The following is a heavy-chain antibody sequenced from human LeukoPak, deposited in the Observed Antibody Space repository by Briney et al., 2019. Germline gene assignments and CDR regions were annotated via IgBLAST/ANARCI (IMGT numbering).Heavy chain of an antibody. Sequence: GGSLRLSCAASGFTFSNYWMSWVRQAPGKGLEWVANIKEDGSDKYYVASLMGRFTISRDNAKNSLYLQMSGLRAEDTALYYCARDETFCSGGTCYTRGYFAFWGQGTLVTVSS. CDR3: ARDETFCSGGTCYTRGYFAF. D-gene: IGHD2-15*01. CDR1: GFTFSNYW. J-gene: IGHJ4*02. CDR2: IKEDGSDK. V-gene: IGHV3-7*01.